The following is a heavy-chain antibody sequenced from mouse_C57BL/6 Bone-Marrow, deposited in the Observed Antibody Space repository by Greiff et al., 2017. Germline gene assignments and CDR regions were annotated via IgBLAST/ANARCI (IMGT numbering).Heavy chain of an antibody. CDR1: GYTFTDYY. Sequence: VQLQQSGPVLVKPGASVKMSCKASGYTFTDYYMNWVKQSHGKSLEWIGVINPYNGGTSYNQKFKGKATLTVDKSSSTAYMELNSLTSEDSAVYYCASPSNYEDYYAMDYWGQGTSVTVSS. V-gene: IGHV1-19*01. D-gene: IGHD2-5*01. J-gene: IGHJ4*01. CDR3: ASPSNYEDYYAMDY. CDR2: INPYNGGT.